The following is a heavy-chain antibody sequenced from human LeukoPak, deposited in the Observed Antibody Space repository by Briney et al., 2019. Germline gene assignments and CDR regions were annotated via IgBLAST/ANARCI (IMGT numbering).Heavy chain of an antibody. D-gene: IGHD5-12*01. Sequence: GESLQISCKGSGYSFISYWIGWVRQMPGKGLEWMGIIYPGDSDTRYSPSFQGQVTISADKSISTAYLQWSSLKASDTAMFYCARLSRGLRRDAFDIWGQGTKVTVSS. V-gene: IGHV5-51*01. CDR1: GYSFISYW. CDR3: ARLSRGLRRDAFDI. J-gene: IGHJ3*02. CDR2: IYPGDSDT.